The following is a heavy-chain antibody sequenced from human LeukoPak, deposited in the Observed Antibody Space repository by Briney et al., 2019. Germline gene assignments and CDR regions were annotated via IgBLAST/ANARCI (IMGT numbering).Heavy chain of an antibody. CDR2: INHSGST. V-gene: IGHV4-34*01. D-gene: IGHD2-15*01. CDR3: ARARKKGSDHSGGPLYYFDY. Sequence: SETLSLTCAVYGGYFSGYYRSWIRQPPPKGLEWIGEINHSGSTNYNPSLTSQITTSVDRFKIQFSLKLSYVTVAVTAVYYGARARKKGSDHSGGPLYYFDYWGQGTLVTVSS. CDR1: GGYFSGYY. J-gene: IGHJ4*02.